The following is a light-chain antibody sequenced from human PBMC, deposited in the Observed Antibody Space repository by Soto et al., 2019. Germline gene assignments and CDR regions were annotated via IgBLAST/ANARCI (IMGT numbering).Light chain of an antibody. CDR1: STDVGNYDY. V-gene: IGLV2-11*01. CDR2: DVN. Sequence: QSVLTQPRSVSGSPGQSVTLSRTGTSTDVGNYDYVSWYQHYPGKAPKLLIYDVNKRPSGVPARFSGSKSGKTASLAISGLQPEDEADYYCCSYAGSYTVIFGGGTKLTVL. CDR3: CSYAGSYTVI. J-gene: IGLJ2*01.